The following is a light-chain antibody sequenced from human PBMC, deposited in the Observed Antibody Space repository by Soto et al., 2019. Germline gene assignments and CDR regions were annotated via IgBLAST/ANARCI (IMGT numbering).Light chain of an antibody. CDR1: QSVSSY. V-gene: IGKV3-11*01. J-gene: IGKJ1*01. Sequence: EIVLTHSPATLSLSPWERATLSCRASQSVSSYLAWYQQKPGQAPRLLIYDASNRATGIPARFSGSGSGTDFTLTISSLEPEDFAVYYCQQRSNWQTFGHGTKVDIK. CDR3: QQRSNWQT. CDR2: DAS.